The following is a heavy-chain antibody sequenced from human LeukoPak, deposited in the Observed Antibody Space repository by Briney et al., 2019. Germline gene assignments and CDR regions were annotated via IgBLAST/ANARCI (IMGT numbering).Heavy chain of an antibody. J-gene: IGHJ6*02. CDR1: GFTFSDYY. CDR3: ARVQCSSTSCWFYGMDV. V-gene: IGHV3-11*06. Sequence: PGGSLRLSCAASGFTFSDYYMSWIRQAPGKGLECVSYVISTGGYTHYTDSVKGRFTISRDNAKNSLYLQMNSLRAEDTAVYYCARVQCSSTSCWFYGMDVWGQGTTVTGSS. CDR2: VISTGGYT. D-gene: IGHD2-2*01.